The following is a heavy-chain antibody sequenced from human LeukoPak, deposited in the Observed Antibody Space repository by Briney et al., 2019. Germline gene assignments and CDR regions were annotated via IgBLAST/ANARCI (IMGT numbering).Heavy chain of an antibody. V-gene: IGHV3-21*01. CDR2: ITSSSTYI. CDR3: ARDSVRHLDY. D-gene: IGHD5/OR15-5a*01. CDR1: GXTFSGYT. J-gene: IGHJ4*02. Sequence: GGSLRLSCVASGXTFSGYTVNWVRQAPGKGLEWVSSITSSSTYIYYADSVRGRFTISRDNPKNSLYLQMNSLRAEDTAAYYCARDSVRHLDYWGQGTLVTVSS.